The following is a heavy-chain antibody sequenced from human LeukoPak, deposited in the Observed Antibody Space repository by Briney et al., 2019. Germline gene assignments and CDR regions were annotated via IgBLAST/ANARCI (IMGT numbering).Heavy chain of an antibody. V-gene: IGHV4-39*01. J-gene: IGHJ4*02. CDR3: ARGSVEAPGIADLWGY. D-gene: IGHD6-13*01. CDR2: IYYSGST. CDR1: GGSISSSSYY. Sequence: SETLSLTCTVSGGSISSSSYYWGWIRQPPGKGLEWIGSIYYSGSTYYNPSLKSRVTISVDTSKNQFSLKLSSVTAADTAVYYCARGSVEAPGIADLWGYWGQGTLVTVSS.